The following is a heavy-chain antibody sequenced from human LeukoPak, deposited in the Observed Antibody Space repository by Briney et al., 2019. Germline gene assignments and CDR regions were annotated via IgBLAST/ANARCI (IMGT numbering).Heavy chain of an antibody. Sequence: ASVKVSCKASGYTFTGYYMHWVRQAPGQGLEWMGWINPNSGGTNYAQKFQGWVTMARDTSISTAYMELSRLRSDDTAVYYCARGTGTAPSPTPSDYYYYYGMDVWGQGTTVTVSS. CDR2: INPNSGGT. V-gene: IGHV1-2*04. D-gene: IGHD3/OR15-3a*01. CDR1: GYTFTGYY. J-gene: IGHJ6*02. CDR3: ARGTGTAPSPTPSDYYYYYGMDV.